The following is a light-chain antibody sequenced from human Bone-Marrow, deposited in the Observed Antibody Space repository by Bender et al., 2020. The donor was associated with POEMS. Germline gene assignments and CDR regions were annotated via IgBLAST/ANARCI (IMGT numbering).Light chain of an antibody. J-gene: IGLJ2*01. V-gene: IGLV2-8*01. CDR2: EVS. CDR1: SSDVGGYNF. CDR3: SSYADSDHVV. Sequence: QSALTQPASVSGSPGQSVTISCTGTSSDVGGYNFVSWYQQHPGKAPKLMIYEVSKRPSGVSDRFSGSKSGNTASLTLSGLQAEDEADYYCSSYADSDHVVFGGGTKLTVL.